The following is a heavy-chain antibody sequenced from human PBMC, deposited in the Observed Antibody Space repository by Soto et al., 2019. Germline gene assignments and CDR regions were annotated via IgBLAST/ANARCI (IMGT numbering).Heavy chain of an antibody. CDR1: GFTFSTYG. V-gene: IGHV3-30*18. CDR2: MSSDGSNK. Sequence: GGSLRLSCAASGFTFSTYGMHWVRQAPGKGLEWVAGMSSDGSNKYYADSVKGRFTISRDNSKNTLYLQMNSLRAEDTAVYYGAKDQYSSGWYGFDFWGQGTMVTVYS. D-gene: IGHD6-19*01. CDR3: AKDQYSSGWYGFDF. J-gene: IGHJ4*02.